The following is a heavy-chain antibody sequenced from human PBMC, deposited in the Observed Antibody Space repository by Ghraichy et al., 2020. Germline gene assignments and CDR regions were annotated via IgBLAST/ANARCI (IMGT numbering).Heavy chain of an antibody. CDR3: AKDMSADLGEAAYYGMDV. CDR2: LSWNSRYV. D-gene: IGHD3-16*01. CDR1: GFTFDDYA. V-gene: IGHV3-9*01. Sequence: GGSLRLSCTVSGFTFDDYAMHWVRQVPGKGLEWVSGLSWNSRYVGYGDSVKGRFTISRDNAKNSLYLQMNSLRPEDTAVYYCAKDMSADLGEAAYYGMDVWGQGTTVTVSS. J-gene: IGHJ6*02.